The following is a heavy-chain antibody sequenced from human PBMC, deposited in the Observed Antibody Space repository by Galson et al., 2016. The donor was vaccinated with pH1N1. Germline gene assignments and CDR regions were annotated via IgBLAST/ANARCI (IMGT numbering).Heavy chain of an antibody. D-gene: IGHD4-17*01. CDR2: IYWNDDK. V-gene: IGHV2-5*01. Sequence: PALVKPTQTLTLTCTFSGFSLSTSGVGVGWIRQPPGKALEWLALIYWNDDKRYSPSLKSRLTITKDTSKNQVVLTMTNMDPVDTATYYCAHSLYGDYVGWFDPWGQGTQVTVSS. CDR3: AHSLYGDYVGWFDP. J-gene: IGHJ5*02. CDR1: GFSLSTSGVG.